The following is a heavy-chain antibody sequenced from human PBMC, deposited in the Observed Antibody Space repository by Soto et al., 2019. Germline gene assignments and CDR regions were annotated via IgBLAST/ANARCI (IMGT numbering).Heavy chain of an antibody. CDR1: GYTFTGYY. J-gene: IGHJ4*02. D-gene: IGHD6-6*01. CDR3: ARAKVIAARPPDYFDY. V-gene: IGHV1-2*04. CDR2: INPNSGGT. Sequence: QVQLVQSGAEVKKPGASVKVSCKASGYTFTGYYMHWVRQAPGPGLEWMGWINPNSGGTNYAQKFQGWVTMTSDTSISTAYMELSRLRSDDTAVYYCARAKVIAARPPDYFDYWGQGTLVTVSS.